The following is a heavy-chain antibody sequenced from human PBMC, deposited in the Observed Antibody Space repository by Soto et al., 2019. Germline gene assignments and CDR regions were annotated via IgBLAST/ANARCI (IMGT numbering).Heavy chain of an antibody. Sequence: QVQLQESGPGLVKPSGTLSLTCAVSGGSISSSNWWSWVRQPPGKGLEWIGEIYHSGSTNYNPSLKXRXTLXVDKAKNQFSLKLSSVTAADTAVYYCARVRVVRGLLGPFDYWGQGTLVTVSS. J-gene: IGHJ4*02. CDR1: GGSISSSNW. D-gene: IGHD2-15*01. CDR3: ARVRVVRGLLGPFDY. V-gene: IGHV4-4*02. CDR2: IYHSGST.